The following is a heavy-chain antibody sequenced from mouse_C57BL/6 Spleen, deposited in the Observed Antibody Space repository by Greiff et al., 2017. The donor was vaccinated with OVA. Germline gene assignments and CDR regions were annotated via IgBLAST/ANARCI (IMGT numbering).Heavy chain of an antibody. V-gene: IGHV1-74*01. D-gene: IGHD2-4*01. CDR2: IHPSDSDT. J-gene: IGHJ2*01. Sequence: QVQLQQPGAELVKPGASVKVSCKASGYTFTSYWMHWVKQRPGQGLEWIGRIHPSDSDTNYNQKFKGKATLTVDKSSSTAYMQLSSLTSEDSAVYYCAIGVYYDYDGGYFDYWGQGTTLTVSS. CDR1: GYTFTSYW. CDR3: AIGVYYDYDGGYFDY.